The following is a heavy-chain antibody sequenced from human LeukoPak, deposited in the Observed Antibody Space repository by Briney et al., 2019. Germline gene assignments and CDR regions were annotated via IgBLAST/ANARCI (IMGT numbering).Heavy chain of an antibody. J-gene: IGHJ4*02. CDR3: AKDSAFYDSSGYDY. CDR1: GFTFSSYA. Sequence: GGSLRLSCAASGFTFSSYAMSWVRQAPGKGLEWVSAISGSGGSTYYADSVKGRFTISRDNSKNTLYLQMNSLRAEDTAVHYCAKDSAFYDSSGYDYWGQGTLVTVSS. D-gene: IGHD3-22*01. V-gene: IGHV3-23*01. CDR2: ISGSGGST.